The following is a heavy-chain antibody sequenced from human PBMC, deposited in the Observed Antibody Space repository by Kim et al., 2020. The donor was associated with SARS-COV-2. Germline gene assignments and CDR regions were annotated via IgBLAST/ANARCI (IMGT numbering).Heavy chain of an antibody. D-gene: IGHD4-17*01. CDR1: GYTFTTYA. Sequence: APVKVSCKASGYTFTTYALSWVRQAPGQGLEWMGWINTNTGNPTYAQGFTGRFVFSLDTSVSTAYLQISSLKAEDTAVYYCARGKTESVTTPLTYWGQGTLVTVSS. V-gene: IGHV7-4-1*02. CDR2: INTNTGNP. J-gene: IGHJ4*02. CDR3: ARGKTESVTTPLTY.